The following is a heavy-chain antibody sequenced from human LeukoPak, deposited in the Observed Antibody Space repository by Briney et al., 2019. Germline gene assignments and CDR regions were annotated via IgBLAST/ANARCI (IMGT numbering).Heavy chain of an antibody. J-gene: IGHJ3*02. CDR1: AFIFSDHY. V-gene: IGHV3-72*01. CDR2: IRNKLNSYRT. D-gene: IGHD3-22*01. Sequence: PGGSLRLSCTASAFIFSDHYVDWVRQAPGKGLEWVGRIRNKLNSYRTEYAASVKGRFNISRDDSRNSLFLQMNSLKTEDTAVYYCTRSHYQSSDYFDQDAFDIWGQGTMVTVSS. CDR3: TRSHYQSSDYFDQDAFDI.